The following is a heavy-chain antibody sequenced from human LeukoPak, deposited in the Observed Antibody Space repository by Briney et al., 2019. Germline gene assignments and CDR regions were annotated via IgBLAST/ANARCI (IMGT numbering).Heavy chain of an antibody. J-gene: IGHJ3*01. D-gene: IGHD3-9*01. CDR1: GFTFSRYG. CDR2: IQTDGSTK. Sequence: GESLRLSCVSSGFTFSRYGTHWVRQDPGKGLEWVSFIQTDGSTKYYSDSVKGRFTISRDNPKNTVYLQMNSLSTEDTAVYYCAIEISRLVIHAFDLWGQGTMLTVSS. V-gene: IGHV3-30*02. CDR3: AIEISRLVIHAFDL.